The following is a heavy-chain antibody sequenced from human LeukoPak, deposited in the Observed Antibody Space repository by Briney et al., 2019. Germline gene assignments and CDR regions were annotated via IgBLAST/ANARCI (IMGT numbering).Heavy chain of an antibody. J-gene: IGHJ6*03. CDR3: ARIWGSYRDYYMDV. D-gene: IGHD3-16*02. CDR1: GYSFTSNW. Sequence: GETLKISCKGSGYSFTSNWIGWVRQMPGKGLEWMGIIYPGDSDTRYSPSFQGQVTMSADKSISTVYLQWSSLKASDTAMYYCARIWGSYRDYYMDVWGKGTTVTVSS. CDR2: IYPGDSDT. V-gene: IGHV5-51*01.